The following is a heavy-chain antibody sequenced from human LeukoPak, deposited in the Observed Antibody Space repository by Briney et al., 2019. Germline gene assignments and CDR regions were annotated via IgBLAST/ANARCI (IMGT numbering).Heavy chain of an antibody. CDR2: IYTSGST. J-gene: IGHJ3*02. D-gene: IGHD3-10*01. Sequence: SETLSLTCTVSGGSISSYYWSWIRQPAGKGLEWIGRIYTSGSTNYNPSLKSRVTISVDTSKNQSSLKLSSVTAADTAVYYCARGSMVRGVIITFDIWGQGTMVTVSS. CDR1: GGSISSYY. V-gene: IGHV4-4*07. CDR3: ARGSMVRGVIITFDI.